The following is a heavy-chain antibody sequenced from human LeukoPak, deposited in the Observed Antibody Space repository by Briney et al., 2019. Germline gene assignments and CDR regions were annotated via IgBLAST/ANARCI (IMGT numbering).Heavy chain of an antibody. V-gene: IGHV3-13*01. CDR2: IGIAGDT. CDR3: IRGGIQVSGIDAFDI. CDR1: GFTFSSYN. Sequence: GGSLRLSCAASGFTFSSYNMHWVRQAPGRGLEWVSAIGIAGDTYYPDSVKGRFTISRENAKNSMYLQMNSLKDGDTAVYYCIRGGIQVSGIDAFDIWGQGTMVTVSS. D-gene: IGHD5/OR15-5a*01. J-gene: IGHJ3*02.